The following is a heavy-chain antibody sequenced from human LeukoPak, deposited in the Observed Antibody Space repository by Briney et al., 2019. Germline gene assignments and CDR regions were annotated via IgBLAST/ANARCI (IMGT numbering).Heavy chain of an antibody. CDR1: GYTFTGYY. V-gene: IGHV1-2*04. J-gene: IGHJ3*02. Sequence: ASVKVSCKASGYTFTGYYMHWVRQAPGQGLEWMGWINPNSGGTNYAQKFQGWVTMTRDTSISTAYMELSRLRSDDTAVYYCARDSDILTGYRGDSFNIWGQGTMVTVSS. CDR2: INPNSGGT. D-gene: IGHD3-9*01. CDR3: ARDSDILTGYRGDSFNI.